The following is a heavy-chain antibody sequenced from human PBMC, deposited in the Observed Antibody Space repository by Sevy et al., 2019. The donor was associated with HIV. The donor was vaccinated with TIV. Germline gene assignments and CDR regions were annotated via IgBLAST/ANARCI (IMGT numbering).Heavy chain of an antibody. J-gene: IGHJ4*02. D-gene: IGHD1-26*01. Sequence: GGSLRLSCVASGFTFSSYGMSWVRQAPGKGLQWVSSILNRGGGTTYADSVRGRFTISRDNSKNMLYLQMNSLRAEDSVVYYCARDQWELQGGFDYWGQGTLVTVSS. V-gene: IGHV3-23*01. CDR2: ILNRGGGT. CDR3: ARDQWELQGGFDY. CDR1: GFTFSSYG.